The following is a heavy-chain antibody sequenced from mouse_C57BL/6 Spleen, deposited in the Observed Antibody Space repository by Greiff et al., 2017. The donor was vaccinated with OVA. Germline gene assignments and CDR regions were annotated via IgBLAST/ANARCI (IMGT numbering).Heavy chain of an antibody. D-gene: IGHD2-5*01. CDR1: GFTFSSYA. Sequence: EVQLVESGGGLVKPGGSLKLSCAASGFTFSSYAMSWVRQTPEKRLEWVGTISDGGSYTYYPDNVKGRFTIARDNAKNNLYLQMSHLKSEDTAMCYCARGDSNYFDYWGQGTTLTVSS. V-gene: IGHV5-4*01. J-gene: IGHJ2*01. CDR3: ARGDSNYFDY. CDR2: ISDGGSYT.